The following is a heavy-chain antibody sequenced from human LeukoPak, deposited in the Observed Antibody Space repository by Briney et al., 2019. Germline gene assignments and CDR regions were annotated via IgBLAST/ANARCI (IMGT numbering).Heavy chain of an antibody. CDR1: GFTFSSYA. CDR3: ARDGRTAMVFFFMDV. V-gene: IGHV3-30-3*01. D-gene: IGHD5-18*01. Sequence: GRSLRLSCAASGFTFSSYAIHWVRQAPGKGLEWVAVISYDGSNKYYADSVKGRFTISRDSSKNTLYLQMNSLRAEDTAVYYCARDGRTAMVFFFMDVWGKGTTVTVSS. J-gene: IGHJ6*03. CDR2: ISYDGSNK.